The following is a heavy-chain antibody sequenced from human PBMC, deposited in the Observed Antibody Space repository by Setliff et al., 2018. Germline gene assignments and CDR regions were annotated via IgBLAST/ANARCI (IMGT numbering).Heavy chain of an antibody. D-gene: IGHD1-1*01. J-gene: IGHJ4*02. CDR1: GDSISSSRYY. CDR3: ATTGTYRYFDY. CDR2: IYYSGTT. Sequence: SETLSLTCTVSGDSISSSRYYWAWIRQPPGKGLEWIGNIYYSGTTYSNPSLKSRVTRSVDTSKNQFSLRLNSVTASDTAVYYCATTGTYRYFDYWGQGTLVTVSS. V-gene: IGHV4-39*01.